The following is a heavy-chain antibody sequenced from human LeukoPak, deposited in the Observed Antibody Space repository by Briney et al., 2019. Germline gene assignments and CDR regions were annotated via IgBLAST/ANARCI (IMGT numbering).Heavy chain of an antibody. CDR3: ERVPDIVTRDDAFDI. V-gene: IGHV1-18*01. CDR2: ISAYNGNT. D-gene: IGHD5-12*01. J-gene: IGHJ3*02. Sequence: GASVKVSCKASGYSFTIYGISWVRQAPGQGLEWMGWISAYNGNTNYAQKLQGRVTMTTDTSTSTAYMELRSLRCDDTAVYYCERVPDIVTRDDAFDIWGQGTMVTVSS. CDR1: GYSFTIYG.